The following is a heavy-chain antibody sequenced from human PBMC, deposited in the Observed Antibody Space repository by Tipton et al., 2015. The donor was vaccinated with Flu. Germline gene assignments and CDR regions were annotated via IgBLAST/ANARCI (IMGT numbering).Heavy chain of an antibody. V-gene: IGHV4-38-2*01. CDR1: GDSISSDFY. CDR3: ARRTFSNYVSDPRNWFDP. J-gene: IGHJ5*02. CDR2: INHSGST. Sequence: LSLTCAVSGDSISSDFYWAWIRQFPGKGLEWIGNINHSGSTHHNPSLKSRVTVSVDTSKNQFSLKLTSVTAADTAVYFCARRTFSNYVSDPRNWFDPRGQGALVTVSS. D-gene: IGHD4-11*01.